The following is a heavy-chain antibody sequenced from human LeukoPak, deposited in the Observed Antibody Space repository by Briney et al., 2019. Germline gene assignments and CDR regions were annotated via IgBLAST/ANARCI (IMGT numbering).Heavy chain of an antibody. V-gene: IGHV3-66*01. CDR3: ARVYRLRYFDWLLSPPYYFDY. CDR2: IYSGGST. CDR1: VFTVSSNY. D-gene: IGHD3-9*01. Sequence: PGGSLRLSCAASVFTVSSNYMSWVRQAPGKGLECGSVIYSGGSTYYADSVKGRFTISRDNSKNTLYLQMNSLRAEDTAVYYCARVYRLRYFDWLLSPPYYFDYWGQGTLVTVSS. J-gene: IGHJ4*02.